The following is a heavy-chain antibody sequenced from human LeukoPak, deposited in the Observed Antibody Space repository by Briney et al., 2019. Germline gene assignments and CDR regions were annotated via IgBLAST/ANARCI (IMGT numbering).Heavy chain of an antibody. Sequence: GGSLRLSCSASGFTFSSYAMSWVRQAPGKGLEWVSAISGSGGSTYYADSVKGRFTISRDNSKNTLYLQMNSLRAEDTAVYYCARDLRGSGFYYYYGMDAWGQGTTVTVSS. D-gene: IGHD3-10*01. J-gene: IGHJ6*02. V-gene: IGHV3-23*01. CDR3: ARDLRGSGFYYYYGMDA. CDR2: ISGSGGST. CDR1: GFTFSSYA.